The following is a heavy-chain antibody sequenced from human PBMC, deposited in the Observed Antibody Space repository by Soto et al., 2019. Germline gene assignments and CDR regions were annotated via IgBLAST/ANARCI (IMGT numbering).Heavy chain of an antibody. J-gene: IGHJ4*02. CDR1: GFTFSDSA. V-gene: IGHV3-64D*06. D-gene: IGHD3-10*01. CDR3: VRGPPRAYFDY. Sequence: PGGSLRLSCSASGFTFSDSAMYWVRQAPGKGLEYVSAISSNGGSTYYADSVKDRSTISRDNSKNTLYFQMNSLRTEDTAVYYCVRGPPRAYFDYWGQGTLVTVSS. CDR2: ISSNGGST.